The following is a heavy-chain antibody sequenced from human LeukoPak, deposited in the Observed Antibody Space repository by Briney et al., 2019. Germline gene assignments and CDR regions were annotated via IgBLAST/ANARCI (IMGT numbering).Heavy chain of an antibody. V-gene: IGHV1-69*05. CDR1: GGTFSRYA. D-gene: IGHD3-3*01. CDR2: IIRIFGTA. Sequence: SVKVSCKASGGTFSRYAISWVRQAPGQGLEWRGGIIRIFGTANYAQKFQGRVTITTDESTSTAYMELSSLRSEDTAVYYCASVGGNYDFWSGYRWFDPWGQGTLVTVSS. CDR3: ASVGGNYDFWSGYRWFDP. J-gene: IGHJ5*02.